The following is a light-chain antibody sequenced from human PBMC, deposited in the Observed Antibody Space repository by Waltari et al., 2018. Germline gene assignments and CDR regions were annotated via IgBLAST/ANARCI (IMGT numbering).Light chain of an antibody. Sequence: VLTQPPSVSGTPGQRVTISCSGSNSNIGGHFVNWYQQLPGKAPKLLIYNDNQGPSGVPDRFSASKSGTSAALAITGLQSEDEADYYCAVWDDSLGGVFGGGTKLTVL. CDR1: NSNIGGHF. J-gene: IGLJ3*02. CDR3: AVWDDSLGGV. V-gene: IGLV1-44*01. CDR2: NDN.